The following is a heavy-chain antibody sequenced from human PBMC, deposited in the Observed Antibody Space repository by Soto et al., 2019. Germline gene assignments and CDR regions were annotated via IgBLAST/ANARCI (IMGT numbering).Heavy chain of an antibody. V-gene: IGHV1-46*01. D-gene: IGHD3-10*01. J-gene: IGHJ4*02. CDR1: GYTFTSYY. Sequence: GASVKVSCKASGYTFTSYYIHWVRQAPGQGLEWVGIINPSGGGTTYAQKFQGRVTLTRDTSASTAYMELSSLRSEDTAVYYCASCPQNCITSSPCCLFFDYWGQGTLVTVSS. CDR3: ASCPQNCITSSPCCLFFDY. CDR2: INPSGGGT.